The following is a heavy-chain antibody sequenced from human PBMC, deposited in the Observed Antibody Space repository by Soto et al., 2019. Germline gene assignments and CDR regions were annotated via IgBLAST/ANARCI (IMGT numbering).Heavy chain of an antibody. CDR2: ISYDGSNK. J-gene: IGHJ2*01. CDR3: ARPTVTTGAHWYFDL. CDR1: GFTFSSYA. V-gene: IGHV3-30-3*01. D-gene: IGHD4-17*01. Sequence: QVQLVESGGGVVQPGRSLRLSCAASGFTFSSYAMYWVRQAPGKGLEWVAVISYDGSNKKYADSVKGRFTISRDYYQNTLYLQMTSLRAEDTAIYYCARPTVTTGAHWYFDLWGLGTLVTVSS.